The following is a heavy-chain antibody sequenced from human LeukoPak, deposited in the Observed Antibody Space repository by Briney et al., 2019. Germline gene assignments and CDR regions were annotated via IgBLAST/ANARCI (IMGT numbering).Heavy chain of an antibody. CDR1: GFTFDDYG. J-gene: IGHJ4*02. CDR2: INWNGGST. D-gene: IGHD5-18*01. V-gene: IGHV3-20*04. Sequence: GGSLRLSCAASGFTFDDYGMSWVRQAPGKGLEWVSGINWNGGSTGYADSVKGRFTISRDNAKNSVYLQMNSLRAEDTAVYYCARVYSYGPFDYWGQGTLVTVSS. CDR3: ARVYSYGPFDY.